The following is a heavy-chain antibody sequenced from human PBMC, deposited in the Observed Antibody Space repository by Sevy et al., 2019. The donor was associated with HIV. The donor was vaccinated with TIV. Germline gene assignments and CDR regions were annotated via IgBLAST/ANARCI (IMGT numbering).Heavy chain of an antibody. CDR1: GFTFSSYW. Sequence: GGSLRLSCAASGFTFSSYWMHWVRQAPGKGLVWVSRINSDGSSTSYADSVKGRFTISRDNAKNTLYLQMHSLRAEDTAVYYCAGGRYDSSGSFDAFDIWGQGTMVTVSS. J-gene: IGHJ3*02. CDR3: AGGRYDSSGSFDAFDI. CDR2: INSDGSST. D-gene: IGHD3-22*01. V-gene: IGHV3-74*01.